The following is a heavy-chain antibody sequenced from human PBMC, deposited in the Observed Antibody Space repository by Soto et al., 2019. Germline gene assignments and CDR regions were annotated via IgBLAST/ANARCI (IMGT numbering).Heavy chain of an antibody. Sequence: GESLKISCKGSGYSFTSYWISWVRQMPGKGLEWMGRIDPSDSYTNYSPSFQGHVTISADKSISTAYLQWSSLKASDTAMYYCESRRGSSSAQRYYYYGMDVWGQGTTVTVSS. J-gene: IGHJ6*02. CDR1: GYSFTSYW. D-gene: IGHD5-12*01. CDR2: IDPSDSYT. V-gene: IGHV5-10-1*01. CDR3: ESRRGSSSAQRYYYYGMDV.